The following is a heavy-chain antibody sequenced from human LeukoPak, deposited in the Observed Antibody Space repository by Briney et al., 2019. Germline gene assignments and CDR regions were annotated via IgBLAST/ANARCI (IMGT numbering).Heavy chain of an antibody. CDR2: ISPNGGGT. J-gene: IGHJ4*02. CDR3: AKSIGGAFDY. V-gene: IGHV1-2*02. CDR1: GYIFTDYY. Sequence: ASVKVSCKASGYIFTDYYMHWVRQAPGQGLEWIGWISPNGGGTKYAQKFQGRVTMTRDASVTTAYMELSGLTSDDTAVHYCAKSIGGAFDYWGQGTLVIVSS. D-gene: IGHD3-16*01.